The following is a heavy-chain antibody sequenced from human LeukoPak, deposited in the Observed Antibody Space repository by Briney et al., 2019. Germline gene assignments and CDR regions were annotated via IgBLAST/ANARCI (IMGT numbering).Heavy chain of an antibody. CDR3: AERNTDGRLIGQ. D-gene: IGHD5-24*01. CDR1: GGSISSYY. Sequence: SETLSLTCTVSGGSISSYYWSWIRQPPGKGLEWIGYIYYSGSTNYNPSLKSRVTTSVDTSKNQFSLKLSSVTAADTAVYYCAERNTDGRLIGQWGQGTLVNVSS. J-gene: IGHJ4*01. CDR2: IYYSGST. V-gene: IGHV4-59*08.